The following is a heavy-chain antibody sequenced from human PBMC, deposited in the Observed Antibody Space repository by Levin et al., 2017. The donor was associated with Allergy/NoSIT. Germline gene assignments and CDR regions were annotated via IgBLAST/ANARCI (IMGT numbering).Heavy chain of an antibody. D-gene: IGHD2-15*01. CDR1: GGTFSRFT. J-gene: IGHJ4*02. V-gene: IGHV1-69*02. CDR2: ILPILNIR. CDR3: ARLCSGDTCYSGFDF. Sequence: KISCKASGGTFSRFTISWVRQAPGQGLEWMGRILPILNIRNYAQKFQGRLTIIADKSTNTAYMELSSLRSEDTAVYYCARLCSGDTCYSGFDFWGQGTLVTVSS.